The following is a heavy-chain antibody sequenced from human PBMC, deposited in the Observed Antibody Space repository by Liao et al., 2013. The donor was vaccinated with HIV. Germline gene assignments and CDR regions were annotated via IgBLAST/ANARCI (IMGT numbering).Heavy chain of an antibody. D-gene: IGHD6-13*01. V-gene: IGHV4-34*01. CDR3: ARGLAAARHYYYYYMDV. CDR1: GGSFSGYY. Sequence: QVQLQQWGAGLLKPSETLSLTCAVYGGSFSGYYWSWIRQPPGKGLEWIGEINHSGSTNYNPSLKSRVTISVDTSKNQFSLKLSSVTAADTAVYYCARGLAAARHYYYYYMDVWGKGTTVTVSS. J-gene: IGHJ6*03. CDR2: INHSGST.